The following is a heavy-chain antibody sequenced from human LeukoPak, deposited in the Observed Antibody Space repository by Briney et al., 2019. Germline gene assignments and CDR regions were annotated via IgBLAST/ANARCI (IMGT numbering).Heavy chain of an antibody. V-gene: IGHV4-39*01. CDR2: IYYSGST. CDR3: ARQIFRAAAGTRPGSSNWFDP. CDR1: GGSISSSSYY. D-gene: IGHD6-13*01. Sequence: ASETLSLTCTVSGGSISSSSYYWGWIRQPPGKGLEWIGSIYYSGSTYYNPSLKSRVTISVDTSKNQFSPKLSSVTAADTAVYYCARQIFRAAAGTRPGSSNWFDPWGQGTLVTVSS. J-gene: IGHJ5*02.